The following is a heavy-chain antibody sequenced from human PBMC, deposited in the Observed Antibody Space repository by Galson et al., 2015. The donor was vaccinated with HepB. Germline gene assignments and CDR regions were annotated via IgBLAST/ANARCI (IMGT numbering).Heavy chain of an antibody. CDR2: IYSGGST. CDR3: ARSPYGADFDY. CDR1: GFTVSSNY. V-gene: IGHV3-66*01. Sequence: SLRLSCAASGFTVSSNYMSWVRQAPGKGLEWVSVIYSGGSTYYADSVKGRFTISRDNSKNTLYLQMNSLRAEDTAVYYCARSPYGADFDYWGQGTLVTVSS. J-gene: IGHJ4*02. D-gene: IGHD4-17*01.